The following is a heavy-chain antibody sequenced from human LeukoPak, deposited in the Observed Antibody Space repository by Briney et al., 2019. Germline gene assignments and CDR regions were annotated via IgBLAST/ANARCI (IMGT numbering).Heavy chain of an antibody. CDR1: GGTFSSYA. CDR3: ARTIYYDSSGYYLSAFDY. CDR2: IIPIFGTA. J-gene: IGHJ4*02. V-gene: IGHV1-69*13. Sequence: SVTVSCTASGGTFSSYAISWVRQAPGQGLEWMGGIIPIFGTANYAQKFQGGVTITADESTSTAYMELSSLRSEDTAVYYCARTIYYDSSGYYLSAFDYWGQGTLVTVSS. D-gene: IGHD3-22*01.